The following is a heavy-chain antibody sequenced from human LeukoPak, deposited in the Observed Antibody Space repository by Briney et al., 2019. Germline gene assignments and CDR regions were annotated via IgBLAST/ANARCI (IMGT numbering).Heavy chain of an antibody. CDR3: ARARRYYDFQGRFDP. Sequence: GASVKVSCKASGYTFTGYYMHWVRQAPGQGLEWMGWINPNSGGTNYAQKFQGRVTMTRDTSISTAYMELSRLRSDDTAVYYCARARRYYDFQGRFDPWGQGTLVTVSS. CDR1: GYTFTGYY. CDR2: INPNSGGT. J-gene: IGHJ5*02. V-gene: IGHV1-2*02. D-gene: IGHD3-3*01.